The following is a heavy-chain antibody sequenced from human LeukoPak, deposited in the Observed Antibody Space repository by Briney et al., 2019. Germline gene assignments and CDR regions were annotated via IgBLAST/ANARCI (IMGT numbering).Heavy chain of an antibody. V-gene: IGHV3-21*04. Sequence: GGSLRLSCAASGFTFSSYSMNWVRQAPGKGLEWVSSISSSSSYIYYADSVKGRFTISRDNSKNTLYLQMNSLRAEDTAVYYCESGSAYYYFDYWGQGTLVTVSS. CDR3: ESGSAYYYFDY. CDR2: ISSSSSYI. D-gene: IGHD3-10*01. CDR1: GFTFSSYS. J-gene: IGHJ4*02.